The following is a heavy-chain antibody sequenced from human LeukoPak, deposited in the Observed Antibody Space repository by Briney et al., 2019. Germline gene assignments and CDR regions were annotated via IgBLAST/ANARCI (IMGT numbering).Heavy chain of an antibody. V-gene: IGHV3-23*01. CDR1: GFSFSSYA. Sequence: PGGSLRLSCAASGFSFSSYAMNWVRQAPGKGLEWLSSIRGNGADTYYPDSVKGRFTISRDNSKYTLYLQMNSLRADDTAVYYCAPSGPWGSGSYTWGQGTLVTVSS. J-gene: IGHJ4*02. CDR2: IRGNGADT. CDR3: APSGPWGSGSYT. D-gene: IGHD3-10*01.